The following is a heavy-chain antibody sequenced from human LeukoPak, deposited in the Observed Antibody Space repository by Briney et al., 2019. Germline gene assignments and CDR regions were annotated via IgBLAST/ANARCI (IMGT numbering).Heavy chain of an antibody. D-gene: IGHD6-19*01. CDR1: GFTFSSYA. CDR2: ISYDGSNK. J-gene: IGHJ4*02. V-gene: IGHV3-30-3*01. Sequence: PGGSLRLSCAASGFTFSSYAMHWVRQAPGKGLEWVAVISYDGSNKYYADSVKGRFTISRDNSKNTLYLQMNSLRAEDTAVYYCARLYSSGNWGQGTLITVSS. CDR3: ARLYSSGN.